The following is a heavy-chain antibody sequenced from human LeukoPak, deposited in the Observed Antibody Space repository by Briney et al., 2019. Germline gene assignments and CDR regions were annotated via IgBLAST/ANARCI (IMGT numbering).Heavy chain of an antibody. J-gene: IGHJ4*02. CDR1: GGSISSGGYY. V-gene: IGHV4-31*03. CDR2: IYYSGST. CDR3: ARSGALRFFDQLRGGYYFDY. D-gene: IGHD3-9*01. Sequence: SETLSLTCTVSGGSISSGGYYWSWIRQHPGKRLEWIGYIYYSGSTYYNPSLKSRVTISVDTSKNQFSLKLSSVTAADTAVYYCARSGALRFFDQLRGGYYFDYWGQGTLVTVPS.